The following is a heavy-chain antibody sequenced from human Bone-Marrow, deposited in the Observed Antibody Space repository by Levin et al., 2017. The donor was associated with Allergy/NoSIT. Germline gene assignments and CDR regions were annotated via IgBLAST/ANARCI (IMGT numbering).Heavy chain of an antibody. V-gene: IGHV3-48*02. CDR3: AREENYYGRSGIDY. CDR1: GFNLISYN. D-gene: IGHD3-22*01. CDR2: ISGDSFTI. Sequence: GESLKISCAGSGFNLISYNMNWVRQAPGKGLEWVSYISGDSFTIYYADSVKGRFTISRDNAKNSLYLQMNSLSDEDTALYYCAREENYYGRSGIDYWGQGTLVTVSS. J-gene: IGHJ4*02.